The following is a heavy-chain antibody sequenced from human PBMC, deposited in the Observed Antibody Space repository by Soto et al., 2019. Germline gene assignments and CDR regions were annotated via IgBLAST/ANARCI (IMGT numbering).Heavy chain of an antibody. CDR1: GFTFSSYW. Sequence: PGGSLRLSCAASGFTFSSYWMSWVRQAPGKGLEWVANIKQDGSEKYYVDSVKGRFTISRDNAKNSLYLQMNSLRAEDTAVYYCAKFRFHYDSSGDDAFDIWGQGTMVTVSS. CDR2: IKQDGSEK. J-gene: IGHJ3*02. CDR3: AKFRFHYDSSGDDAFDI. D-gene: IGHD3-22*01. V-gene: IGHV3-7*03.